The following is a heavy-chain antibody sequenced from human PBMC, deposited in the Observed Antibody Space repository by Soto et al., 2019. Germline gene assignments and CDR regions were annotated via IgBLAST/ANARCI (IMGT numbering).Heavy chain of an antibody. CDR3: AKDDDGDNPDPYYFDY. CDR2: ISGSGGST. D-gene: IGHD4-17*01. J-gene: IGHJ4*02. CDR1: GFTFSSYA. Sequence: EVQLLESGGGLVQPGGSLRLSCAASGFTFSSYAMSWVRQAPGKGLEWVSAISGSGGSTYYADSVKGRFTISRDNSKNTLYMQMNSLRAEDTGVYYCAKDDDGDNPDPYYFDYWGQGTLVTVSS. V-gene: IGHV3-23*01.